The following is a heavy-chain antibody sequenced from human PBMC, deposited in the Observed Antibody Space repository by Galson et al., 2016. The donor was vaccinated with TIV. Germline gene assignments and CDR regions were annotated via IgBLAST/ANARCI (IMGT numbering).Heavy chain of an antibody. CDR1: GFTFTIYG. J-gene: IGHJ6*02. D-gene: IGHD3-22*01. Sequence: SLRLSCAASGFTFTIYGMHWVRQAPGKGLEWLAEITYDGIIKYYADSVTGRFTISRDNSKNILYLQMNSLRAEDTAVYYCARPGLLQNCESGDYYYDYYWYGPDLWGQGTTVTVSS. CDR2: ITYDGIIK. CDR3: ARPGLLQNCESGDYYYDYYWYGPDL. V-gene: IGHV3-33*05.